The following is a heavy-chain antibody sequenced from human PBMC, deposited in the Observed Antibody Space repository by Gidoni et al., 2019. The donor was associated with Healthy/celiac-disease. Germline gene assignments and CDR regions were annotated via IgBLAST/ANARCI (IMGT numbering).Heavy chain of an antibody. V-gene: IGHV3-15*01. CDR1: GFTFSNAW. CDR3: TTGEWLLGSPVYYYYMDV. Sequence: EVQLVESGGGLVKPGGSLRLSCAASGFTFSNAWMSWARQAPGKGLEWVGRIKSKTDGGTTDYAAPVKGRFTISRDDSKNTLYLQMNSLKTEDTAVYYCTTGEWLLGSPVYYYYMDVWGKGTTVTVSS. CDR2: IKSKTDGGTT. D-gene: IGHD3-3*01. J-gene: IGHJ6*03.